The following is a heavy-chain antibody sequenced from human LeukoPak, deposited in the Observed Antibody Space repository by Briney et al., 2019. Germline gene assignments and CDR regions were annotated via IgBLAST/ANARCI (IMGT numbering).Heavy chain of an antibody. Sequence: GGSLRLSCAVSGLTVSSTFMSWVRQAPGKGLEWVSVIYSGGTTSYADSVKGRFTISRDNAKNSLYLQMNSLRAEDTALYYCARALGGDYDYWGQGTLVTVSS. CDR2: IYSGGTT. CDR3: ARALGGDYDY. D-gene: IGHD2-21*01. V-gene: IGHV3-53*01. CDR1: GLTVSSTF. J-gene: IGHJ4*02.